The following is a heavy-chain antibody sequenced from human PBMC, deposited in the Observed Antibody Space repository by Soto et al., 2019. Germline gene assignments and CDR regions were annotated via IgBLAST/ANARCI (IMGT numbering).Heavy chain of an antibody. CDR3: ARDQYDFRSGSYYYAMEV. V-gene: IGHV4-61*01. Sequence: QVQLQESGPGLVKPSETLSLTCPVSGGSVSSASHYWSWIRQTPGKGLEWTGYIYYTGSTNYNPSLKGRVTMSVDTSRDQVALRLRSVTRADTAVYYCARDQYDFRSGSYYYAMEVWGQGTKVTVSS. J-gene: IGHJ6*02. CDR1: GGSVSSASHY. CDR2: IYYTGST. D-gene: IGHD3-3*01.